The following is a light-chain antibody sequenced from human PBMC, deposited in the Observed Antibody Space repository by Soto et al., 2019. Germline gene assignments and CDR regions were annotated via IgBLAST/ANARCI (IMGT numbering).Light chain of an antibody. Sequence: DIQLTQSPSSLSASVGDRVTITCQASQDIDTSLNWYQQRPGEAPKLLIYDASILETGVPSRFSGSGSGVKFTLTISSLQPEDFATYSCQQFDDVFLTFGGGTKVDIK. V-gene: IGKV1-33*01. CDR1: QDIDTS. CDR2: DAS. CDR3: QQFDDVFLT. J-gene: IGKJ4*01.